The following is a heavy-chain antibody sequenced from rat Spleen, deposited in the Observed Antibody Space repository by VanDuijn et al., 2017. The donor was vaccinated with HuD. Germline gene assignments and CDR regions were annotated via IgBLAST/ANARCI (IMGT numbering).Heavy chain of an antibody. V-gene: IGHV2-6*01. D-gene: IGHD1-9*01. CDR2: ISSGGNT. CDR1: GFSLVSYG. Sequence: QVQLKESGPVLVQPSQTLSLTCTVSGFSLVSYGVSWVRQPPGKGLEWVAGISSGGNTYHNSALKSRLSINRDTSKSQVFLKMNSLETEDTAMYFCAVLYYGYTAFDYWGQGASVTVSS. J-gene: IGHJ4*01. CDR3: AVLYYGYTAFDY.